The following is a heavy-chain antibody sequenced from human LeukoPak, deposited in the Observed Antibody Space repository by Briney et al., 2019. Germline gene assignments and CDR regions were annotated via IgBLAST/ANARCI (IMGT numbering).Heavy chain of an antibody. D-gene: IGHD2-15*01. CDR1: GYTFTSYG. CDR2: ISAYNGNT. Sequence: ASVKVSCKASGYTFTSYGISWVRQAPGQGLEWMGWISAYNGNTNYAQKLQGRVTMTTDTSTNTAYLELRSLRSDDTAVYYCARDTSWRGGSYYSMGLPEDYWGQGTLVTVSS. CDR3: ARDTSWRGGSYYSMGLPEDY. V-gene: IGHV1-18*01. J-gene: IGHJ4*02.